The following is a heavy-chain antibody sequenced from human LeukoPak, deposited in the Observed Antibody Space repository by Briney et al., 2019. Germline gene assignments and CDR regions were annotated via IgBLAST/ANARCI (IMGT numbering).Heavy chain of an antibody. D-gene: IGHD3-22*01. CDR3: ARHSTMIQSRDYFDY. V-gene: IGHV4-4*07. Sequence: PSETLSLTCTVSGCSISSYYWSWVRQPAGKGLEWIGRIYTSGSTNYNPSLKSRVTMSVDTSKNQFSLKLSSVTAADTAVYPCARHSTMIQSRDYFDYWGQGTLVTVSS. CDR2: IYTSGST. CDR1: GCSISSYY. J-gene: IGHJ4*02.